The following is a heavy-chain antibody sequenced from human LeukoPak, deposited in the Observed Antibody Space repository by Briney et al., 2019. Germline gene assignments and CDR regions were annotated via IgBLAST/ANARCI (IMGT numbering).Heavy chain of an antibody. CDR1: GFTFSSYS. CDR3: AREDIAARPVSEY. Sequence: GGSLRLSCAASGFTFSSYSMNCVRQAPGKGLEWVSSISSSSSYIYYADSVKGRFTISRDNAKNSLYLQMNSLRAEDTAVYYCAREDIAARPVSEYWGQGTLVTVSS. D-gene: IGHD6-6*01. J-gene: IGHJ4*02. CDR2: ISSSSSYI. V-gene: IGHV3-21*01.